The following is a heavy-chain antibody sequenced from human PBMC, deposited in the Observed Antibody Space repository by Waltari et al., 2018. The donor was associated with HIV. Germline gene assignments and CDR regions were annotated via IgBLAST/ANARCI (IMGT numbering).Heavy chain of an antibody. J-gene: IGHJ2*01. Sequence: QLLESGGAFVQSGGSLRLSCAASGFNFGTYSMAWVRQAPGEGLALVSIFSGGAKWYAYVVQYRFTISRDDSKSTLYLQMNRLRPDDSAFYYCVRAIFGGNGWKWYYFDLWGRGTLVSVSS. CDR1: GFNFGTYS. D-gene: IGHD2-15*01. CDR2: IFSGGAK. V-gene: IGHV3-23*01. CDR3: VRAIFGGNGWKWYYFDL.